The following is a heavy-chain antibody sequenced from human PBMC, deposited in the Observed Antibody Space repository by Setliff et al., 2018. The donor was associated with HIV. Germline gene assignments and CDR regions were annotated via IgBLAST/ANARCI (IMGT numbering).Heavy chain of an antibody. J-gene: IGHJ5*02. CDR1: SESIVSYY. V-gene: IGHV4-4*08. CDR2: IHTSGRT. Sequence: SETLSLTCAVSSESIVSYYWNWIRQPPGRGLEWIGYIHTSGRTKYNPSLKSRLTILVDTSKKQFSLRLTSVTAADTAVYYCSRAAYDAVDWLDPWGQGTWVTV. D-gene: IGHD1-1*01. CDR3: SRAAYDAVDWLDP.